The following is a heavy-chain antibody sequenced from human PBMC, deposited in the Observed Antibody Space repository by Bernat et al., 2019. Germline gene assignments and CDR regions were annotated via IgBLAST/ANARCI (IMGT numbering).Heavy chain of an antibody. CDR1: GGTVSSYT. J-gene: IGHJ6*02. CDR3: ARGGSNTAGLHGMDV. Sequence: QVQLVQSGAEVKKPGSSVKVSCKASGGTVSSYTISWVRQAPGQGLEWRGRIIPILGIANYAQKFQGRVTLTADKSTSTAYMELSSLRSEDTAVYYCARGGSNTAGLHGMDVWGPGTTVTVSS. V-gene: IGHV1-69*02. CDR2: IIPILGIA. D-gene: IGHD1-26*01.